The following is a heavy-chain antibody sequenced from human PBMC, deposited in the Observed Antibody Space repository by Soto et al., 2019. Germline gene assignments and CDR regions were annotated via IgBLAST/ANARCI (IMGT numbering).Heavy chain of an antibody. CDR3: ARVFRIAAAGSGDAFDI. Sequence: GGSLRLSCAASGFTDSSNYMSWVRQAPGKGLKWVSVIYSGGSPYYADSVKGRFTISRDNSKNTLYLQMNSLRAEDTAVYYCARVFRIAAAGSGDAFDIWGQGTMVTVSS. J-gene: IGHJ3*02. V-gene: IGHV3-53*01. CDR1: GFTDSSNY. CDR2: IYSGGSP. D-gene: IGHD6-13*01.